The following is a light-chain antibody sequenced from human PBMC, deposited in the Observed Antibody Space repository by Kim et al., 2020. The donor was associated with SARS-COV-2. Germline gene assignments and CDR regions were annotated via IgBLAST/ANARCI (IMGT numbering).Light chain of an antibody. CDR1: SLRSDY. Sequence: ALGKTGRITCQGDSLRSDYASWYKQKPGQDPVMVIYSKNNRPSGIPERLSGSSAGNTAALTSTGAQAEDEADDDCNSRDSSGNHGVFGGGTQLTVL. V-gene: IGLV3-19*01. CDR2: SKN. CDR3: NSRDSSGNHGV. J-gene: IGLJ2*01.